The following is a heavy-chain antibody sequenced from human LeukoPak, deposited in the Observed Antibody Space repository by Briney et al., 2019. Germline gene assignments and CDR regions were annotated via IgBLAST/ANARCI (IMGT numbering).Heavy chain of an antibody. CDR1: GGSFSGYY. CDR3: ARGSTYYYDSSGYYYRQDYYYYYMDV. J-gene: IGHJ6*03. V-gene: IGHV4-34*01. D-gene: IGHD3-22*01. CDR2: INHSGST. Sequence: SETLSLTCAVYGGSFSGYYWSWLRQPPGKGLEWIGEINHSGSTNYNPSLKSRVTISVDTSKNQFSLKLSSVTAADTAVYYCARGSTYYYDSSGYYYRQDYYYYYMDVWGKGTTVTVSS.